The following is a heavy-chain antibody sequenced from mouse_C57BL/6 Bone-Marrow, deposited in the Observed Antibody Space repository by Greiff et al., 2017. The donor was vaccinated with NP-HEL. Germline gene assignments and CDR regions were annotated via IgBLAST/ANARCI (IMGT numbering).Heavy chain of an antibody. CDR3: ARSGALRYLY. CDR1: GYTFTSYW. V-gene: IGHV1-59*01. CDR2: IDPSDSYT. Sequence: VQLQQPGAELVRPGTSVKLSCKASGYTFTSYWMRWVKQRPGQGLEWIGVIDPSDSYTNYNQKFKGKATLTVDTSSSTAYMQLSSLTSEDSAVYYCARSGALRYLYWGQGTSVTVSS. J-gene: IGHJ4*01. D-gene: IGHD1-1*01.